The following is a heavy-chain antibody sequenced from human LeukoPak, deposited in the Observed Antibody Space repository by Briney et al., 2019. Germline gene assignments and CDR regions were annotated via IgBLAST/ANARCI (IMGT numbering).Heavy chain of an antibody. CDR3: ASDYGGNYDAFDI. D-gene: IGHD4-23*01. Sequence: ASVKVSCKASGATFTSYAISWVRQAPGQGLEWMGGIIPNIGTANYAQKFQGRVTITADESTSTAYMELSSLRSEDTAVYYCASDYGGNYDAFDIWGQGTMVTVSS. CDR2: IIPNIGTA. V-gene: IGHV1-69*13. CDR1: GATFTSYA. J-gene: IGHJ3*02.